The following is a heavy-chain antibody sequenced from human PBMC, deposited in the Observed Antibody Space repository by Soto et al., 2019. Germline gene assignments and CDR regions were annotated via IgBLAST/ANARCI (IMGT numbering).Heavy chain of an antibody. D-gene: IGHD3-22*01. CDR1: GFTFSSYA. CDR3: VRGAYYYDSSGLSY. Sequence: GGSLRLSCAASGFTFSSYAMSWVRQAPGKGLEWVSAISGSGGSTYYADSVKGRFTISRDNSKNTVYLQMSSLRVEDTAVYYCVRGAYYYDSSGLSYWGQGTLVTVSS. V-gene: IGHV3-23*01. J-gene: IGHJ4*02. CDR2: ISGSGGST.